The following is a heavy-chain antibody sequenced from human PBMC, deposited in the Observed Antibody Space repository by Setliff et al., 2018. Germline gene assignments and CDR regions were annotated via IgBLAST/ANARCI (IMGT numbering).Heavy chain of an antibody. CDR1: GGSISSGSYY. Sequence: SETLSLTCTVSGGSISSGSYYWSWIRQPAGKGPEWIGRIYTSGSTNYNPSLKSRVTISVDTSKNQFSLKLSSVTAADTAVYYCATATAYDFWSGGYYYYMDVWGKGTTVTVSS. J-gene: IGHJ6*03. D-gene: IGHD3-3*01. V-gene: IGHV4-61*02. CDR2: IYTSGST. CDR3: ATATAYDFWSGGYYYYMDV.